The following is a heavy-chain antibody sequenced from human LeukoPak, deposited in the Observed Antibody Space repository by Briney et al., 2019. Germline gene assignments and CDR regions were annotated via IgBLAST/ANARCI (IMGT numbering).Heavy chain of an antibody. CDR3: ARRGTSRIAAAGTVLYWFDP. J-gene: IGHJ5*02. V-gene: IGHV3-21*01. CDR1: GFTFSSYS. CDR2: ISSSSSYI. D-gene: IGHD6-13*01. Sequence: GGSLRLSCAASGFTFSSYSMNWVRQAPGKGLEWVSSISSSSSYIYYADSVKGRFTISRDNAKNSLYLQMNSPKAEDTAVYYCARRGTSRIAAAGTVLYWFDPWGQGTLVTVSS.